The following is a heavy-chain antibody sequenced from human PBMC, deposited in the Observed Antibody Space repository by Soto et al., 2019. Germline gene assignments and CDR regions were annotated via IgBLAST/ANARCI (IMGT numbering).Heavy chain of an antibody. D-gene: IGHD3-22*01. Sequence: EVQLVQSGAEVKKPGESLRISCKGSGYGFASYWITWVRQMPGKGLEWMGRIDPNDSYTYYSPSFQGHVTISADRSFSTAYLQWSSLKASDTAMYYCARHNPFYYDSSPLGAFDIWGQGTMVTVSS. V-gene: IGHV5-10-1*01. CDR3: ARHNPFYYDSSPLGAFDI. J-gene: IGHJ3*02. CDR2: IDPNDSYT. CDR1: GYGFASYW.